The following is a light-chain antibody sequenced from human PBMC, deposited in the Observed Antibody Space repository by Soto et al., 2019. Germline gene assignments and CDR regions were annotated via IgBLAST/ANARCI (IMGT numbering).Light chain of an antibody. V-gene: IGKV1-5*01. CDR1: QSVRSW. CDR3: LQHNSYPIT. J-gene: IGKJ5*01. Sequence: DIQMTQSPSTLSASVGDRVTITCRASQSVRSWLAWYQQKPGRAPKLLIYAASSLQSGVPSRFSGSGSGTDFTLTISSLQPEDFGTYYCLQHNSYPITFGQGTRLEIK. CDR2: AAS.